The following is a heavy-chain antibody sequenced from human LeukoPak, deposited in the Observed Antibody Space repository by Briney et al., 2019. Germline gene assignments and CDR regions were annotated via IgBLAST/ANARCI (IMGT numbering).Heavy chain of an antibody. Sequence: PSETLSLTCAVSGYSISSGYYWGWIRQPPGKGLEWIGSIYHSGSTYYNPSLKSRVTISVGTSKNQFSLKLSSVTAADTAVYYCARTRSRSGTLYYWGQGTLVTVSS. CDR1: GYSISSGYY. D-gene: IGHD3-10*01. V-gene: IGHV4-38-2*01. CDR3: ARTRSRSGTLYY. CDR2: IYHSGST. J-gene: IGHJ4*02.